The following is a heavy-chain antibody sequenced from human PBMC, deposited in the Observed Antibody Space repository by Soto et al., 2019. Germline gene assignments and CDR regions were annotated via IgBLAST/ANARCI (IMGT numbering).Heavy chain of an antibody. V-gene: IGHV4-61*01. CDR2: GSYSGTT. Sequence: SETLSLTCTVSGVSVIIGSFYWAWIRQPPGNGLEWIGFGSYSGTTNYKPSLKSRVTISVDTSRSQISLKVSSLTAADTAVYYCASSSLYGMDVWGQGTTVTV. CDR3: ASSSLYGMDV. J-gene: IGHJ6*02. CDR1: GVSVIIGSFY.